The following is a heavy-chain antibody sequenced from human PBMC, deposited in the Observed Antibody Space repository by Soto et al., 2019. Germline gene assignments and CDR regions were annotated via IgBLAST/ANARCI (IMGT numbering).Heavy chain of an antibody. CDR3: ARDRLDFRSGYDAFDI. Sequence: VQLVHSGAEVRRPGASVKISCRTSGYSFTNYYLHWVRQAPGQGLEWMGTINPSDGSTIYAQKLQGRVTMTRDTSTSTVYTGLRSLRSEDAAVYYCARDRLDFRSGYDAFDIWGQGTMVTVSS. J-gene: IGHJ3*02. V-gene: IGHV1-46*01. CDR2: INPSDGST. CDR1: GYSFTNYY. D-gene: IGHD3-3*01.